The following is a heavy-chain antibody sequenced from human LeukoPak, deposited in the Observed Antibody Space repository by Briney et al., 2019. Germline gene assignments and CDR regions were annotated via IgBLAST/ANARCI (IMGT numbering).Heavy chain of an antibody. J-gene: IGHJ4*02. Sequence: SVKVSCKASGGTFISYAISWVRQAPGQGLEWMGGIIPIFGTANYAQKFQGRVTITADKSTSTAYMELSSLRSEDTAVYYCARGSPYGDFYFDYWGQGTLVTVSS. CDR2: IIPIFGTA. D-gene: IGHD4-17*01. CDR1: GGTFISYA. V-gene: IGHV1-69*06. CDR3: ARGSPYGDFYFDY.